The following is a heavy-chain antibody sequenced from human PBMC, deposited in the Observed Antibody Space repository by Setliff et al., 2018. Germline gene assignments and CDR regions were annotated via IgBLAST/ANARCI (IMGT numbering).Heavy chain of an antibody. CDR1: GYSFASYW. J-gene: IGHJ4*02. CDR3: ARDSNYEGAYDY. D-gene: IGHD4-4*01. CDR2: IYPGDSDT. Sequence: GESLKISCKASGYSFASYWIAWVRQMPGKGLEWMGVIYPGDSDTRYSPSFQGQVTISADKSISTAYLQWSSPKASDTAMYYCARDSNYEGAYDYWGQGTLVTVSS. V-gene: IGHV5-51*01.